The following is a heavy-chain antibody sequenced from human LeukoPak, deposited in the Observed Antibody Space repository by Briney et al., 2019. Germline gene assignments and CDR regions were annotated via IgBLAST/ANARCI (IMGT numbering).Heavy chain of an antibody. D-gene: IGHD3-16*01. CDR1: GFTFDDYA. Sequence: GGSLRLYCAASGFTFDDYAMHWVRQAPGKGLEWVSGISWNSGSIGYADSVKGRFTISRDNAKNSLYLQMNSLRAEDMALYYCAKGIGGGLFDAFDIWGQGTMVTVSS. J-gene: IGHJ3*02. CDR2: ISWNSGSI. CDR3: AKGIGGGLFDAFDI. V-gene: IGHV3-9*03.